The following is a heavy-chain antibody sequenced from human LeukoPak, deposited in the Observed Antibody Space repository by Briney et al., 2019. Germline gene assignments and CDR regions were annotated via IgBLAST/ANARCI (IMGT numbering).Heavy chain of an antibody. Sequence: SETLSLTCGVSGGSISSSNWWSWVRQPPGKGLEWIGEIYHSGSTNYNPSLKSRVIISVDKSKNQFSLKLSSMTPADTAVYYCARDPGSGSVDYWGQGTLVTVSS. CDR1: GGSISSSNW. J-gene: IGHJ4*02. V-gene: IGHV4-4*02. CDR3: ARDPGSGSVDY. D-gene: IGHD3-10*01. CDR2: IYHSGST.